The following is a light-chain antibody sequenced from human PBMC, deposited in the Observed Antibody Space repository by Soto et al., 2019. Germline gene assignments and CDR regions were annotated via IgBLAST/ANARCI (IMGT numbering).Light chain of an antibody. V-gene: IGKV3-11*01. CDR1: QRVNNN. CDR2: AAA. Sequence: IVLTQSPATLSVTPGERVTLSCRASQRVNNNLAWYQQKPGQAPRLLIYAAATRATDIPARFSGSGSGTDFTLTISSLEPEDFAVYYCQQRSSWPPTFGQGTRLEIK. J-gene: IGKJ5*01. CDR3: QQRSSWPPT.